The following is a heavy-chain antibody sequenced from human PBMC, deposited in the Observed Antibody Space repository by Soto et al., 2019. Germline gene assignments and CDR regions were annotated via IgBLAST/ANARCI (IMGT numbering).Heavy chain of an antibody. CDR1: GYSFTSYW. V-gene: IGHV5-51*01. CDR2: IYPGDSDT. CDR3: ARYHCSGGSCYSYYYYGMDV. Sequence: GESLKISCKGSGYSFTSYWIGWVRQMPGKGLEWMGIIYPGDSDTRYSPSFQGQVTISADKSISTAYLQWSSLKASDTAMYYCARYHCSGGSCYSYYYYGMDVWGQGTTVTVSS. D-gene: IGHD2-15*01. J-gene: IGHJ6*02.